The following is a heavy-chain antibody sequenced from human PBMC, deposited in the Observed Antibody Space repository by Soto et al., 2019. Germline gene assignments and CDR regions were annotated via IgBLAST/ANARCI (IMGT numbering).Heavy chain of an antibody. Sequence: PSETLSLTCTVSGGSISSYYWSWIRQPPGKGLEWIGYIYYSGSTNNNPSLNSRVTISVDTSKNQFSLKLSSVTAADTAVYYCARGGVSDGFDYWGQGTLVTVSS. V-gene: IGHV4-59*01. CDR1: GGSISSYY. J-gene: IGHJ4*02. CDR3: ARGGVSDGFDY. D-gene: IGHD2-8*01. CDR2: IYYSGST.